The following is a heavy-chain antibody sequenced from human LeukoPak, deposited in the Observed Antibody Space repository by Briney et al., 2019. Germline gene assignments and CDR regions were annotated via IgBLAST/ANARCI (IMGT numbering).Heavy chain of an antibody. J-gene: IGHJ3*02. D-gene: IGHD4-17*01. CDR2: NNPIFGTA. CDR3: ARERRGDYIAFDI. V-gene: IGHV1-69*06. CDR1: GGTFSSYA. Sequence: SVKVSCKASGGTFSSYAISWVRQAPGQGLEWMGGNNPIFGTANYAQKFQCRGTITADKSTSTAYMELSSLRSEDTAVYYCARERRGDYIAFDIWGQGTMVTVSS.